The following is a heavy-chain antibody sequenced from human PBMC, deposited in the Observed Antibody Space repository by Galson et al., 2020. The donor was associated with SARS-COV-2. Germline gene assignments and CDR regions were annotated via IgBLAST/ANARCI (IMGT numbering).Heavy chain of an antibody. Sequence: GESLKISCAASGFTLSSYSMNWVRQAPGKGLEWVSYISSSSSTIYYADPVKGRFTISRDNAKNSLYLQMNSLRAEDTAVYYCARAPDYYYYYMDVWGKGTTVTISS. J-gene: IGHJ6*03. CDR1: GFTLSSYS. CDR3: ARAPDYYYYYMDV. CDR2: ISSSSSTI. V-gene: IGHV3-48*01.